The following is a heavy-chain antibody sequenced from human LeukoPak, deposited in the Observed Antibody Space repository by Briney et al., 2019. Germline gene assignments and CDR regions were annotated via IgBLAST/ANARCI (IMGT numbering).Heavy chain of an antibody. CDR1: GGTFSSYA. V-gene: IGHV1-69*05. J-gene: IGHJ3*02. CDR3: ARDYFAGGWMVDAFDI. CDR2: IIPIFGTA. D-gene: IGHD6-19*01. Sequence: SVKVSCKASGGTFSSYAISWVRQAPGQGLEWMGRIIPIFGTANYAQRFQGRVTVTTDESTSTAYMELSSLRSEDTAVYYCARDYFAGGWMVDAFDIWGQGTMVTVSS.